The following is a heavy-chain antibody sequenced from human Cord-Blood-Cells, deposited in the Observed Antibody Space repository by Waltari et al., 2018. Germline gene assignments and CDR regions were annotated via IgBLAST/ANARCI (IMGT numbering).Heavy chain of an antibody. V-gene: IGHV1-8*03. CDR1: GYTFTSYD. D-gene: IGHD1-26*01. J-gene: IGHJ4*02. Sequence: QVQLVQSGAEVKKPGASVKVSCKASGYTFTSYDINWVRQATGQGLEWMGWMNPHSGNTGYAKKFQGRVTITRNTSISTAYMGLSSLRSEDTAVYYCARDSGSSADFDYWGQGTLVTVSS. CDR3: ARDSGSSADFDY. CDR2: MNPHSGNT.